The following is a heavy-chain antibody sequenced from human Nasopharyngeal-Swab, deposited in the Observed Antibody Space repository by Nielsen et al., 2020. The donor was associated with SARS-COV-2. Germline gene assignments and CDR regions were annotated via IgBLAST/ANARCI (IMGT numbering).Heavy chain of an antibody. J-gene: IGHJ4*02. CDR1: GFTFSSYG. Sequence: GESLKISCAASGFTFSSYGMHWVRQAPGKGLEWVAVIWYDGSNNYYADSVKGRFTISRDKSKNTLYLQMNSLRAEDTAVYYCARDLGATLDVWGQGTLVTVSS. CDR3: ARDLGATLDV. D-gene: IGHD1-26*01. CDR2: IWYDGSNN. V-gene: IGHV3-33*08.